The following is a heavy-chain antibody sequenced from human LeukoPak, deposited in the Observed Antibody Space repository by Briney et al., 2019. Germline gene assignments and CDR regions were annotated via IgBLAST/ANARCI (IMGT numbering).Heavy chain of an antibody. CDR3: ARALDSSGYYGYIDY. V-gene: IGHV1-69*13. CDR2: IIPIFGTA. J-gene: IGHJ4*02. Sequence: GASVTVSCEASGGTFSSYAISWVRQAPGQGLEWMGGIIPIFGTANYAQKFQGRVTITADESTSTAYTELSSLRSEDTAVYYCARALDSSGYYGYIDYWGQGTLVTVSS. CDR1: GGTFSSYA. D-gene: IGHD3-22*01.